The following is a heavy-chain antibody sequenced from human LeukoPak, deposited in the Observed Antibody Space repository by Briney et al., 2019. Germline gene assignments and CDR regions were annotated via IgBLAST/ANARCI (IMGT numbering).Heavy chain of an antibody. CDR3: ATSSAPGTTFDY. J-gene: IGHJ4*02. V-gene: IGHV3-30*02. D-gene: IGHD1-14*01. Sequence: GGSLRLSCAASGFTFSSYGMHWVRQAPGKGLGWVSFIRYDGSDKYYADSVKGRFTISRDNSKNTLYLQMNSLRVDDTAVYYCATSSAPGTTFDYWGQGTLVTVSS. CDR1: GFTFSSYG. CDR2: IRYDGSDK.